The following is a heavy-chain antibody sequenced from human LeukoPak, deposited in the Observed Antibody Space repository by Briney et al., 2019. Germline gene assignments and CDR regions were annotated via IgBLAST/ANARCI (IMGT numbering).Heavy chain of an antibody. Sequence: SETLSLTCTVSGGSISSYYWSWIRQPAGKGLEWIGRFYTSGSTNYNPSLKSRVTMSVNTSKNQFSLKLSSVTAADTAVYYCARVLAVAGTYYFDYWGQGTLVTVSS. CDR2: FYTSGST. D-gene: IGHD6-19*01. CDR3: ARVLAVAGTYYFDY. V-gene: IGHV4-4*07. J-gene: IGHJ4*02. CDR1: GGSISSYY.